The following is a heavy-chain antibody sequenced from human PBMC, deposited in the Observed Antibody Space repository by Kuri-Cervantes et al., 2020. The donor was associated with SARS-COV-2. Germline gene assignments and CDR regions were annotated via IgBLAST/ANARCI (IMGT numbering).Heavy chain of an antibody. CDR3: ARDPGPHTIFGVVDYYYYMDV. J-gene: IGHJ6*03. CDR2: IYYSGST. V-gene: IGHV4-39*07. D-gene: IGHD3-3*01. Sequence: SETLSLTCTVSGCSISSSSYYWGWTRQPPGKGLVWIGSIYYSGSTYYNPSLKSRVTMSVDTSKNQFSLKLSSVTAADTAVYYCARDPGPHTIFGVVDYYYYMDVWGKGTTVTVSS. CDR1: GCSISSSSYY.